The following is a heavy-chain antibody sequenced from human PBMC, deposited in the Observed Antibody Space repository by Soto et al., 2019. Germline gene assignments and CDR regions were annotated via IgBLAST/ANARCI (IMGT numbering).Heavy chain of an antibody. Sequence: GGSLRLSCAASGFTFSNHTMNWVRQAPGKGLEWVSSISSRSTYIYYADSVKGRFTISRDNAKNLLYLQTNSLSAEDTAVYYCARVPQRIAVAGTSNRYYFDYWGRGILVTVS. V-gene: IGHV3-21*01. D-gene: IGHD6-19*01. CDR2: ISSRSTYI. CDR3: ARVPQRIAVAGTSNRYYFDY. CDR1: GFTFSNHT. J-gene: IGHJ4*02.